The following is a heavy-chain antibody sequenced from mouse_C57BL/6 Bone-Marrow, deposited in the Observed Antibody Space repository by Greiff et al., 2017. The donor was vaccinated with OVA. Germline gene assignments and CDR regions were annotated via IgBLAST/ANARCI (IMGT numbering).Heavy chain of an antibody. Sequence: VHLVESGAELVRPGASVTLSCKASGYTFTDYEMHWVKQTPVHGLEWIGAIDPETGGTAYNQKFKGKAILTADKSSSTAYMELRSLTSEDSAVYYCTRLPHWGQGTTLTVSS. CDR1: GYTFTDYE. CDR3: TRLPH. J-gene: IGHJ2*01. V-gene: IGHV1-15*01. CDR2: IDPETGGT.